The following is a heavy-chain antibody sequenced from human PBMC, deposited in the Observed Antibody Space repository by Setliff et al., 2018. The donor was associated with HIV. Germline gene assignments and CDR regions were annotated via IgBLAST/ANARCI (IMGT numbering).Heavy chain of an antibody. D-gene: IGHD6-6*01. CDR2: INQDGSEK. CDR1: GFSFRSYA. J-gene: IGHJ6*03. CDR3: ARDGASLAARTYNYYYMDV. Sequence: GGSLRLSCAASGFSFRSYAMSWVRQAPGKGLEWVANINQDGSEKYYVDSVKGRFTISRDNAKNSLYLEMNSLRAEDTAVYYCARDGASLAARTYNYYYMDVWGKGTTVTVSS. V-gene: IGHV3-7*03.